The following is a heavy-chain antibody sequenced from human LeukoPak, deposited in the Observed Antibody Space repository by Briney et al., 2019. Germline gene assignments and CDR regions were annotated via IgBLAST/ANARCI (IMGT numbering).Heavy chain of an antibody. Sequence: SETLSLTCTVSGGSISSYYWSWIRQPPGKGLEWIGYIYYSGSTIYNPSLKSRVTISVDTSKNQFSLKLSSVTAADTAVYYCARGKCSGGSCYRDYWGQGTLVTVSS. CDR3: ARGKCSGGSCYRDY. CDR2: IYYSGST. D-gene: IGHD2-15*01. V-gene: IGHV4-59*01. J-gene: IGHJ4*02. CDR1: GGSISSYY.